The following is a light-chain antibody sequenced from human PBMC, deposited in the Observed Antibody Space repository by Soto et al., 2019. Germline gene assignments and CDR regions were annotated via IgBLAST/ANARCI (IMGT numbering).Light chain of an antibody. J-gene: IGLJ2*01. V-gene: IGLV2-14*01. CDR2: DVS. CDR3: SSYTSSDVV. CDR1: SSDVGGYNY. Sequence: QSALTQPASVSGCPGQSITISCTGTSSDVGGYNYVSWYQQHPGKAPKLMIYDVSNRPSGVSNRFSGSKSGNTASLTISGLQAEDEADYYCSSYTSSDVVFGGGTKLTVL.